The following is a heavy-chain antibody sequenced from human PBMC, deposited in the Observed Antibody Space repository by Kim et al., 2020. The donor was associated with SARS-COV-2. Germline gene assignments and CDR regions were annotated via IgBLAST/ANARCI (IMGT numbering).Heavy chain of an antibody. CDR3: ARANY. J-gene: IGHJ4*02. V-gene: IGHV3-9*01. Sequence: SWNSGGIGDADSVKCRFTISRDNAKNSLYLQMNSLRAEDTALYYCARANYWGQGTLVTVSS. CDR2: SWNSGGI.